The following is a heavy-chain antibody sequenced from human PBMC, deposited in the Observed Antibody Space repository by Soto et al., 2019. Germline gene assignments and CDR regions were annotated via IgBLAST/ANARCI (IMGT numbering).Heavy chain of an antibody. CDR1: GGSISSNSHY. D-gene: IGHD1-26*01. Sequence: SETLSLTCTVSGGSISSNSHYWGWLRQPPGKGLEWIGSVFKSGSTKYSASLKSRVTISVDTSKDQLSMRLSSVTVADTAVYYCARLFTESYYIDSWGHGTLVTVSS. CDR3: ARLFTESYYIDS. CDR2: VFKSGST. J-gene: IGHJ5*01. V-gene: IGHV4-39*01.